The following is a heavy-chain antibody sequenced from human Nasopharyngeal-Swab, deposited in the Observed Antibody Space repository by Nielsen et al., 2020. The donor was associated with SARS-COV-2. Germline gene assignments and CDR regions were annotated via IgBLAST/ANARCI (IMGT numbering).Heavy chain of an antibody. J-gene: IGHJ4*02. D-gene: IGHD2-15*01. Sequence: GESLKISCAASGFTFSDSAIHWVRQASGERLEWVARIRSKGNTYATAYSASVKGRFIIFRDDPTNTAYLQMNSLKTEDTAMYYCTRCGGGCYSGRDYWGQGTLVTVSS. CDR2: IRSKGNTYAT. CDR1: GFTFSDSA. V-gene: IGHV3-73*01. CDR3: TRCGGGCYSGRDY.